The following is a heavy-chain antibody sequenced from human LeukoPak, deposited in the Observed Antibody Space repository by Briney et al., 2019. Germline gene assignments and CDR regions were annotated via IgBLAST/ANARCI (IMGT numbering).Heavy chain of an antibody. J-gene: IGHJ6*02. CDR2: MNPNSGNT. Sequence: ASVTVSFKASGYTFTIYDINWVRQAAGQGGEWMGWMNPNSGNTGYAQKFQGRVTMTRNTSISTAYMELSSLRSEDTAVYYCARGMRSSSWYYRGDYGMDVWGQGTTVTVSS. CDR3: ARGMRSSSWYYRGDYGMDV. V-gene: IGHV1-8*01. D-gene: IGHD6-13*01. CDR1: GYTFTIYD.